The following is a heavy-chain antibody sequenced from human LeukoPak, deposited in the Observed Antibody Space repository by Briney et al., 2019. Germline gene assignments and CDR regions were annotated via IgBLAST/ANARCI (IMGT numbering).Heavy chain of an antibody. J-gene: IGHJ3*02. CDR1: GGSFSGYY. CDR3: ARHLPRKRLAAFDI. V-gene: IGHV4-34*01. CDR2: INHSGST. D-gene: IGHD3-3*02. Sequence: KSSETLSLTCAVYGGSFSGYYWSWIRQPPGKGLEWIGEINHSGSTNYNPSLKSRVTISVDTSKNQFSLKLSSVTAADTAVYYCARHLPRKRLAAFDIWGQGTMVTVSS.